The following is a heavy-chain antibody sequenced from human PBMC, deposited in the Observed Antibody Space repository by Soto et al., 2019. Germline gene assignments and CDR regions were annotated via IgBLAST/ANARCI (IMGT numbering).Heavy chain of an antibody. CDR3: ARLGVDYYDSSGYFGSHYFDY. CDR2: IYYSGST. J-gene: IGHJ4*02. V-gene: IGHV4-39*01. D-gene: IGHD3-22*01. Sequence: SLTCTVSGGSISSSSYYWGWIRQPPGKGLEWIGSIYYSGSTYYNPSLKSQVTISVDTSKNQFSLKLSSVTAADTAVYYCARLGVDYYDSSGYFGSHYFDYWGQGTLVTVSS. CDR1: GGSISSSSYY.